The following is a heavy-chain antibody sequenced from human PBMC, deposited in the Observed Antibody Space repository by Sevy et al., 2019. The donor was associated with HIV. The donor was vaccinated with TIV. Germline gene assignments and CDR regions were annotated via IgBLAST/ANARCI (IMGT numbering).Heavy chain of an antibody. V-gene: IGHV4-39*01. J-gene: IGHJ6*02. CDR3: SRQLSVSTEPYYYGMDV. CDR2: IYHSGNT. Sequence: SETLSLTCTVSGGSISPTTYYWGWIRLPPGKGLEWIGAIYHSGNTYYSPSLESRVTISVDTSKNQFSLRLTSVTSAETAVYYCSRQLSVSTEPYYYGMDVWGQGTTVTVSS. D-gene: IGHD2-15*01. CDR1: GGSISPTTYY.